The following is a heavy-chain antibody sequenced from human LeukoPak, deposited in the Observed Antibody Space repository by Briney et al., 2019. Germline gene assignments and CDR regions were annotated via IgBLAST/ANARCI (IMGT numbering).Heavy chain of an antibody. CDR2: IYYSGST. D-gene: IGHD1-26*01. CDR1: GGSISSYY. V-gene: IGHV4-59*01. J-gene: IGHJ3*02. CDR3: ARDEGSYGAGAFDI. Sequence: SETLSLTCTVSGGSISSYYWSWIRQPPGKGLERLGYIYYSGSTNYNPSLKSRVTISVDTSKNQFSLKLSSVTAADTAVYYCARDEGSYGAGAFDIWGQGTMVTVSS.